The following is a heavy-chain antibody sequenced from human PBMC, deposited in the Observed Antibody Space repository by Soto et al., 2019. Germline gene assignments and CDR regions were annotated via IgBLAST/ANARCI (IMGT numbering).Heavy chain of an antibody. Sequence: SVKVSCKASGGTFSSYAISWVRQAPGQGLEWMGGIIPIFGTANYAQKFQGRVTITADESTSTAYMELSSLRSEDTAVYYCASGDCSSTSCYSYYYYGIDVWGQGTTVTVYS. CDR2: IIPIFGTA. CDR1: GGTFSSYA. CDR3: ASGDCSSTSCYSYYYYGIDV. J-gene: IGHJ6*02. V-gene: IGHV1-69*13. D-gene: IGHD2-2*01.